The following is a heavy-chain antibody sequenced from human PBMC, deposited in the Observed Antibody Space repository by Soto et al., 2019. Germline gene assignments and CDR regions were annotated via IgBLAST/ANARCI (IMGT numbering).Heavy chain of an antibody. D-gene: IGHD4-4*01. V-gene: IGHV3-73*01. CDR1: GFSFSDSA. CDR2: TRSKTQSYAT. CDR3: TRHTVDY. J-gene: IGHJ4*02. Sequence: GGSLILSCVVSGFSFSDSAIHWVRQASGKGLEWVGRTRSKTQSYATEFAASVKGRFTISRDESKKTVYLHMSSLKTEDTAVYYCTRHTVDYWGQGTPVTVSS.